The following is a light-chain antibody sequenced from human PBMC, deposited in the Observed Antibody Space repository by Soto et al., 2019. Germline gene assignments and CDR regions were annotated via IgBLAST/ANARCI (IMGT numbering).Light chain of an antibody. CDR3: QQYNNWPPT. Sequence: EIVMTQSPATLSVSPGERATLSCRASQSVSSNLAWYQQKPGQAPRLLIYGASTRATSIPARFSGSGSGTAFTLTISSLQSEDFAVYCCQQYNNWPPTFGQGTRLEIK. J-gene: IGKJ5*01. CDR1: QSVSSN. V-gene: IGKV3-15*01. CDR2: GAS.